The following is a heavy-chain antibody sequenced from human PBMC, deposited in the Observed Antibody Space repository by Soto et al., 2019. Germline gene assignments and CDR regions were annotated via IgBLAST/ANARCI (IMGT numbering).Heavy chain of an antibody. CDR1: GYTFTSYG. V-gene: IGHV1-18*01. J-gene: IGHJ4*02. CDR3: ARDFFLNDILTGYYSN. D-gene: IGHD3-9*01. CDR2: ISAYNGNT. Sequence: ASVKVSCKASGYTFTSYGISWVRQAPGQGLEWMGWISAYNGNTNYAQKLQGRVTMTTDTSTSTAYMELRSLRSDDTAMYYCARDFFLNDILTGYYSNWGQGTLVTVSS.